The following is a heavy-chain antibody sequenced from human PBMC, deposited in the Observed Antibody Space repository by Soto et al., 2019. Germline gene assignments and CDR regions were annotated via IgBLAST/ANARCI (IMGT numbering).Heavy chain of an antibody. J-gene: IGHJ4*02. CDR2: IYYSGST. CDR1: GGSISSGDYY. V-gene: IGHV4-30-4*01. Sequence: SETLSLTCTVSGGSISSGDYYWTWIRQPPGKGLEWIGYIYYSGSTYYNPSLKSRVTISIDTSRNQFSLKLSSVTAADTAVYYCARAPNIEPRICNYWGQGTLVTVPQ. CDR3: ARAPNIEPRICNY. D-gene: IGHD6-6*01.